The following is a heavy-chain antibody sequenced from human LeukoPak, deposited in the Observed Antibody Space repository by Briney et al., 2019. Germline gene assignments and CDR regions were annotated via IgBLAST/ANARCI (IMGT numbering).Heavy chain of an antibody. Sequence: SETLSLTCTVSGGSINTPNYYWGWIRQTPGKGLEWIGNIFYSGGTYYSPSLTSRVTISLDTSKNQFSLKLSSVTAADTAIYYCARDFSSSSTVYYYYYMDVWGKGTTVTVSS. CDR3: ARDFSSSSTVYYYYYMDV. CDR2: IFYSGGT. D-gene: IGHD6-6*01. V-gene: IGHV4-39*07. CDR1: GGSINTPNYY. J-gene: IGHJ6*03.